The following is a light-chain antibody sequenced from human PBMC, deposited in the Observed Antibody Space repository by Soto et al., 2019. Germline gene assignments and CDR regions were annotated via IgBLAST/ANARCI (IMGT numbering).Light chain of an antibody. CDR3: RQYGSSPSYT. Sequence: EIVLTQSPGTLSLSPGERATHTCRASQSVSSSCYLAWYQQKPGQAPRLLIYGASSRATGIPDRFSGSGSATDFTLTISRLEPEDFAVYYCRQYGSSPSYTFGQGTKLEIK. CDR2: GAS. V-gene: IGKV3-20*01. CDR1: QSVSSSCY. J-gene: IGKJ2*01.